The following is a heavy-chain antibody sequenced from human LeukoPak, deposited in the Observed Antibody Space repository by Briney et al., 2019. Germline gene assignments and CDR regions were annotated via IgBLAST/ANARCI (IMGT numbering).Heavy chain of an antibody. D-gene: IGHD3-16*01. Sequence: GGSLRLSCAASGLTVSSNYMSWVRQAPGKGLEWVSVIYSAGSGGSSYYADSVKGRFTVSRDNSDNTLYLQMNSLRAEDTAVYYCARGLAVMKDVWGQGTTVTVSS. J-gene: IGHJ6*02. CDR3: ARGLAVMKDV. V-gene: IGHV3-66*01. CDR2: IYSAGSGGSS. CDR1: GLTVSSNY.